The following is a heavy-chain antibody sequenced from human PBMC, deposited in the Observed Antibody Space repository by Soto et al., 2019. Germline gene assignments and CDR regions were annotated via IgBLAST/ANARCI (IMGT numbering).Heavy chain of an antibody. D-gene: IGHD3-22*01. J-gene: IGHJ4*02. CDR3: AKDGDSSGYPTYTFDY. V-gene: IGHV3-23*01. CDR2: ISGSGGST. Sequence: PGGSLRLSCAASGFTFSSYAMSWVRQAPGKGLEWVSAISGSGGSTYYADSVKGRFTISRDNSKNTLYLQMNSLRAEDTAVYYCAKDGDSSGYPTYTFDYWGQGTLVTVSS. CDR1: GFTFSSYA.